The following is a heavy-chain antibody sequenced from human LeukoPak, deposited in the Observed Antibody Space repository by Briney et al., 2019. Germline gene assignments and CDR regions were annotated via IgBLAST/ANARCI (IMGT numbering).Heavy chain of an antibody. J-gene: IGHJ6*02. CDR1: GFTFSSYS. V-gene: IGHV3-21*01. D-gene: IGHD6-13*01. Sequence: GGSLRLSCAASGFTFSSYSMNWVRQAPEKGLEWVSSISSSSYIYYADSVKGRFTISRDNAKNSLYLQMNSLRAEDTAVYYCARDPMNSSSWFYYYYGMDVWGQGTTVTVSS. CDR3: ARDPMNSSSWFYYYYGMDV. CDR2: ISSSSYI.